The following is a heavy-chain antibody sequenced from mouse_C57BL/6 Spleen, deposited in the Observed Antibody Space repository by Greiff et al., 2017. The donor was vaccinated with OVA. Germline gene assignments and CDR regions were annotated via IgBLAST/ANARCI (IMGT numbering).Heavy chain of an antibody. Sequence: QVQLQQSGAELMKPGASVKLSCKATGYTFTGYWIEWVKQRPGHGLEWIGEILPGSGSTNYNEKFKGKATFTADTSSNTAYMQLSSLTTEDSAIYYCARKDSNYVGYFDVWGTGTTVTVSS. CDR1: GYTFTGYW. CDR3: ARKDSNYVGYFDV. J-gene: IGHJ1*03. CDR2: ILPGSGST. V-gene: IGHV1-9*01. D-gene: IGHD2-5*01.